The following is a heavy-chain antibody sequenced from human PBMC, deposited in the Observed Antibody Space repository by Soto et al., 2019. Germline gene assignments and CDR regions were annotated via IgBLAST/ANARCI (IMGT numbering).Heavy chain of an antibody. CDR3: ARDTFGGAYDFWH. V-gene: IGHV3-66*01. CDR2: ISSGGST. CDR1: GFTVSNLY. J-gene: IGHJ4*02. D-gene: IGHD3-3*01. Sequence: EVQLVESGGGLVQPGGSLRLSCAASGFTVSNLYRTWVRQAPGKGLQWVAVISSGGSTYYADSVTGRFTITRNNSKNTLYLEMHSLRAEDTDVYYCARDTFGGAYDFWHGGQGTLVTVSS.